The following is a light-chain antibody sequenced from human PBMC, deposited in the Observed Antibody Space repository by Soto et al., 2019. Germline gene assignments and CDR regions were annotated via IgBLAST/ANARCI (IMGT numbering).Light chain of an antibody. V-gene: IGLV2-14*03. CDR2: DVR. CDR1: SSDVGGYNY. J-gene: IGLJ3*02. CDR3: SSYTTSGALV. Sequence: QSVVTQPASASGPPGQPITISCTGTSSDVGGYNYVSWYQQHPDKAPKLLVFDVRSRPSGISNRFSGSKSGNTASLTISGLQAADGADYYCSSYTTSGALVFGGGTKLTVL.